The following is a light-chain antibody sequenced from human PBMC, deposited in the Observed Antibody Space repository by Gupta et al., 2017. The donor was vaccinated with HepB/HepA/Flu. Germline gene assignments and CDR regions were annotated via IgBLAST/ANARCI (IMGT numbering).Light chain of an antibody. J-gene: IGKJ3*01. CDR1: QSITTY. CDR2: GAS. Sequence: DIQMTQSPSSLSASVGDRVTITCRASQSITTYLNWYQQKPGTAPKLLIYGASSVQRGIPSRFIGSGSGTXFTLTIXKLQPEDFAIYYCQQCVRAPLTFGXGTKVDVK. CDR3: QQCVRAPLT. V-gene: IGKV1-39*01.